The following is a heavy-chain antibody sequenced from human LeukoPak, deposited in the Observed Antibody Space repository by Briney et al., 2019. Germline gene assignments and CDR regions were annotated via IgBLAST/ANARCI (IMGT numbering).Heavy chain of an antibody. D-gene: IGHD6-19*01. CDR3: ARDTTGGWSGYFDY. V-gene: IGHV3-33*01. CDR2: IWHDGSAE. CDR1: GFTFSSHG. Sequence: PGGSLRLSCAGPGFTFSSHGVHWVRQAPGKGLEWVAVIWHDGSAEFYVDSVQGRFSISRDDSKNTVYLQMDSLRVEDTALYYCARDTTGGWSGYFDYWGKGTLVTVSS. J-gene: IGHJ4*02.